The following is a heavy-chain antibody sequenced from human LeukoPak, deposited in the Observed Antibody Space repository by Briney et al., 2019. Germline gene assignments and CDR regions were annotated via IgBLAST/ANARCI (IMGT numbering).Heavy chain of an antibody. CDR3: AKEPIAAFDYFDY. V-gene: IGHV3-23*01. CDR2: ISGSGGST. CDR1: GFTFSTYA. D-gene: IGHD6-6*01. J-gene: IGHJ4*02. Sequence: GGSLRLSCAVSGFTFSTYAMSWVRQAPGKGLEWVSAISGSGGSTYYADSVKGRFTISRDNSKNTLYLQMNSLRAEDTAVYYCAKEPIAAFDYFDYWGQGTLVTVSS.